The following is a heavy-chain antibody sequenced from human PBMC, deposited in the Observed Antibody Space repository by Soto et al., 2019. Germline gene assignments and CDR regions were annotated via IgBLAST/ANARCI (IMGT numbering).Heavy chain of an antibody. D-gene: IGHD6-19*01. CDR3: AKGVSSSAWSASDS. Sequence: EVQLLESGGGLVQPGGSLRLSCAASGFTLSSYAMTWVRQAPGKGLEWVSVISDSDNATYYADSVKGRLTISRDNSKNTLYLQLNSLRAEDTAVYYWAKGVSSSAWSASDSWGQGTLVTVSA. J-gene: IGHJ4*02. CDR2: ISDSDNAT. V-gene: IGHV3-23*01. CDR1: GFTLSSYA.